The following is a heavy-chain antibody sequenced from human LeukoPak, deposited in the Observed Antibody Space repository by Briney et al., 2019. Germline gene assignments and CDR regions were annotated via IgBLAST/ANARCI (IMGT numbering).Heavy chain of an antibody. Sequence: GASVKVSCKASGYTFTSYGISWVRQAPGQGLEYMGWIRPSNGNRNYAQKVQDRVTLTTDTSTSTVYMELRSLRSDDTAVYYCARAFSASKSCDYWGQGTLVTVSS. D-gene: IGHD6-19*01. CDR3: ARAFSASKSCDY. V-gene: IGHV1-18*01. CDR2: IRPSNGNR. CDR1: GYTFTSYG. J-gene: IGHJ4*02.